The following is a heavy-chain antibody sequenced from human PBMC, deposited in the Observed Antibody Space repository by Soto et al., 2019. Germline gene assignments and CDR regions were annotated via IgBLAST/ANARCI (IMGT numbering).Heavy chain of an antibody. V-gene: IGHV4-31*03. CDR2: IYYSGST. D-gene: IGHD2-15*01. CDR3: ARDLSRIGDCSGGSCYSEGFHEFDP. J-gene: IGHJ5*02. CDR1: GGSISSGGYY. Sequence: QVQLQESGPGLVKPSQTLSLTCTVSGGSISSGGYYWSWIRQHPGKGLEWIGYIYYSGSTYYNPSLKRRVTISVDTSKNQFSLKLSSVTAADTAVYYCARDLSRIGDCSGGSCYSEGFHEFDPWGQGTLVTVSS.